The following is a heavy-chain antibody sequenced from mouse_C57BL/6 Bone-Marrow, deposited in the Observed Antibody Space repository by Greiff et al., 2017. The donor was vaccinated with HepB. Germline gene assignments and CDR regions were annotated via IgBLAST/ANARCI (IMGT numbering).Heavy chain of an antibody. J-gene: IGHJ1*03. Sequence: QVQLQQPGAELVRPGTSVKLSCKASGYTFTSYWMHWVKQRPGQGLEWIGVIDPSDSYTNYNQKFKGKATLTVDTSSSTAYMQLSSLTSEDSAVYYGAPRGRWYFDVWGTGTTVTVS. CDR3: APRGRWYFDV. CDR1: GYTFTSYW. V-gene: IGHV1-59*01. CDR2: IDPSDSYT.